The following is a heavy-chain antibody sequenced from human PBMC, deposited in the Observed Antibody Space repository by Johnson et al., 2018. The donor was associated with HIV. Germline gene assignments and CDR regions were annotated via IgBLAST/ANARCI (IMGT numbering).Heavy chain of an antibody. CDR3: ARDLRYSGYEYAFDI. CDR2: IYNDGNT. Sequence: VQLVESGGGLVQPGGSLRLSCGGSGFSFSIYWLTWVRQAPGKGLEWVSVIYNDGNTYYADSVKGRFTISRDNSKNTLYLQMNSLRAEDTAVYYCARDLRYSGYEYAFDIWGQWTMVTVSS. J-gene: IGHJ3*02. D-gene: IGHD5-12*01. V-gene: IGHV3-66*01. CDR1: GFSFSIYW.